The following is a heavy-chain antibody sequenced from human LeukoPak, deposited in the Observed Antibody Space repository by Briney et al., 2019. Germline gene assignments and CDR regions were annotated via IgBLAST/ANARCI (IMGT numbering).Heavy chain of an antibody. Sequence: GGSLRLSSAAPGFTFSSHWMSWVRQAPGKGLEWVAHIKHDGSEKDDVDSVEVRFTISRDNVKNSLYLQMDSLRAEDTAVYYCARSDSSGWYGEYYYYMDVWGKGTTVTVSS. CDR1: GFTFSSHW. D-gene: IGHD6-19*01. CDR3: ARSDSSGWYGEYYYYMDV. V-gene: IGHV3-7*01. J-gene: IGHJ6*03. CDR2: IKHDGSEK.